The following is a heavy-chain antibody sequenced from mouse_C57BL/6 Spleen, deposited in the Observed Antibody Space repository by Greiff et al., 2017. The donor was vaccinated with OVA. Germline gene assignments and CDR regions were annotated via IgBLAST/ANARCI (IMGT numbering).Heavy chain of an antibody. CDR2: IDPSDSYT. J-gene: IGHJ4*01. D-gene: IGHD1-1*01. CDR1: GYTFTSYW. CDR3: ARRGYYGSSYAMDY. Sequence: QVHVKQPGAELVMPGASVKLSCKASGYTFTSYWMHWVKQRPGQGLEWIGEIDPSDSYTNYNQKFKGKSTLTVDKSSSTAYMQLSSLTSEDSAVYYGARRGYYGSSYAMDYWGQGTSVTVSS. V-gene: IGHV1-69*01.